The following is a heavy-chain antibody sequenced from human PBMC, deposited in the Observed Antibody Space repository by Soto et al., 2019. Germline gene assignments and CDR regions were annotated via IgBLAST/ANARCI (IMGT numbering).Heavy chain of an antibody. CDR2: IYPGDSDT. V-gene: IGHV5-51*03. CDR3: ARRRSYGSGGRRLFYFDY. CDR1: GYSFDTYW. D-gene: IGHD3-10*01. Sequence: EVQLVQSGAEVKKPGESLKISCKGSGYSFDTYWIGWVRQMPGKGLEWMGMIYPGDSDTVYSPSFQGQVTVSADKSISTAYLQWSSLKASDTAVYYCARRRSYGSGGRRLFYFDYWGQGTLVTVSS. J-gene: IGHJ4*02.